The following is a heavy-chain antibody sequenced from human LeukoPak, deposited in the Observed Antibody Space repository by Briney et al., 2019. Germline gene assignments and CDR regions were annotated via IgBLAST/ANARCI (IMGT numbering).Heavy chain of an antibody. D-gene: IGHD5-12*01. V-gene: IGHV1-18*01. Sequence: APVKVSCKASGYTFTSFGISWVRQAPGQGLEWMGWISAYNGNTNYAQKLQGRVTMTTDTSTSTAYMELRSLRSDDTAVYYCARYTRKYSGYDYAFRGQGTLVTVSS. J-gene: IGHJ4*02. CDR2: ISAYNGNT. CDR3: ARYTRKYSGYDYAF. CDR1: GYTFTSFG.